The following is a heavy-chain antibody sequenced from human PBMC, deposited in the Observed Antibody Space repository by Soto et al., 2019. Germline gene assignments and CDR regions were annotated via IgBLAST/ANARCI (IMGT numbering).Heavy chain of an antibody. V-gene: IGHV3-21*01. CDR2: ISSSRSYI. CDR3: ARSMIVVVILPDY. CDR1: GFTFSSYS. D-gene: IGHD3-22*01. J-gene: IGHJ4*02. Sequence: EVQLVESGGGLVKPGGSLSLSSAASGFTFSSYSMNCFRQAPGQGLEWVSAISSSRSYIYYADSVKGRFTISRDNAKNSLYLQMNSLRADDTAVYYCARSMIVVVILPDYWGQGTLVTVSS.